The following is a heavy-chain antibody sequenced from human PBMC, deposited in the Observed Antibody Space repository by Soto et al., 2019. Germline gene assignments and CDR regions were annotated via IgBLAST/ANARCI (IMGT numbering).Heavy chain of an antibody. Sequence: QVQLVESGGGVVQPGRSLGLSGAGSGFTFSAYGMDWVRQAPGKGLEWVAVISYDGSNKYYADSVKGRFTISRDNSKNTLYLQMNSLRAEDTAVYYCAKDRMGAGVRGYFDYWGQGTLVTVSS. CDR1: GFTFSAYG. CDR3: AKDRMGAGVRGYFDY. CDR2: ISYDGSNK. J-gene: IGHJ4*02. D-gene: IGHD3-10*01. V-gene: IGHV3-30*18.